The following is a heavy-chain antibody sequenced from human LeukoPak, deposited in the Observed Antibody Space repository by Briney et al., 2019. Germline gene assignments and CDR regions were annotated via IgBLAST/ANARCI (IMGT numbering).Heavy chain of an antibody. CDR2: ISGSSSYT. CDR3: ARHGLYDSSDYWTFQH. CDR1: GFTFSDYY. V-gene: IGHV3-11*06. J-gene: IGHJ1*01. D-gene: IGHD3-22*01. Sequence: KSRGSLRLSCAASGFTFSDYYMSWIRQAPGKGLEWVTYISGSSSYTNYADSVKGRFTISRDNAKNSLYLQMNSLRAEDTAVYYCARHGLYDSSDYWTFQHWGQGTLVTVSS.